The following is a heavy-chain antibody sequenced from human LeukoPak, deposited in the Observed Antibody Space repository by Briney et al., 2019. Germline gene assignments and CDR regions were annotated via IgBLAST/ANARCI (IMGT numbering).Heavy chain of an antibody. J-gene: IGHJ4*02. CDR2: ISAYNGNT. V-gene: IGHV1-18*04. CDR3: ARDRNIAAAGTRSLDY. D-gene: IGHD6-13*01. CDR1: GYTFTSYG. Sequence: ASVKVSCKASGYTFTSYGISWVRQAPGQGLEWMGWISAYNGNTNYAQKLQGRVTITTDTSTSTAYMELRSLRSDDTAVYYCARDRNIAAAGTRSLDYWGQGTLVTVSS.